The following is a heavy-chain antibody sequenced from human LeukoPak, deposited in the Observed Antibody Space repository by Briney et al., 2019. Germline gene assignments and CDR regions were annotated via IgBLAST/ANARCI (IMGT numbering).Heavy chain of an antibody. D-gene: IGHD4-23*01. J-gene: IGHJ5*02. CDR3: ARDNSPGWFDP. CDR1: GFTFSTYW. Sequence: GGSLRLSCAASGFTFSTYWMHWVRQAPGKGLVWVSRISSDGSSTSYADSVKGRFTISRDNAKNTVYLQMNSLRAEDTALYYCARDNSPGWFDPWGQGTLVTVSP. CDR2: ISSDGSST. V-gene: IGHV3-74*01.